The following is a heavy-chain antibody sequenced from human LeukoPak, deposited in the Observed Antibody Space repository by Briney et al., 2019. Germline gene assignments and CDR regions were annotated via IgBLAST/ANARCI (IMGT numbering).Heavy chain of an antibody. CDR1: GFTFSSYS. Sequence: GGSLRLSCAASGFTFSSYSMNWSGRPPGRGWGGVASIKQYGGETFYVDSVKGRFTISRDNAKNSLYLQMNSLRAEDTAVYYCTREDHSNYNYWGQGTLVTVSS. V-gene: IGHV3-7*01. J-gene: IGHJ4*02. D-gene: IGHD4-11*01. CDR2: IKQYGGET. CDR3: TREDHSNYNY.